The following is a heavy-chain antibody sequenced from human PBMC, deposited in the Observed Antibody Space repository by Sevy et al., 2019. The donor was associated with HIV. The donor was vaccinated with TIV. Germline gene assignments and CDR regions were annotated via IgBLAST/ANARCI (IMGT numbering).Heavy chain of an antibody. CDR2: ISSAGSYI. CDR3: ARNLDYYDTSAFYS. J-gene: IGHJ5*01. Sequence: GGSLRLSCAASGFTFSYYDMNWVRQAPGKGLEWVSSISSAGSYIKYGDPVKGRFTISRDNAKNSLYLQMNSLRAEDTAVYFCARNLDYYDTSAFYSWGQGTPVTVSS. D-gene: IGHD3-22*01. CDR1: GFTFSYYD. V-gene: IGHV3-21*01.